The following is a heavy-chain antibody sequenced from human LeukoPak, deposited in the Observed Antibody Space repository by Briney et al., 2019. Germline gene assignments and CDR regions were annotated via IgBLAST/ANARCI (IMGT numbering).Heavy chain of an antibody. CDR1: GGSVSSGSYY. J-gene: IGHJ5*02. CDR3: ARERNSGSYYGWFDP. CDR2: IYYSGST. Sequence: SETLSLTCTVSGGSVSSGSYYWSWIRQPPGKGLEWIGYIYYSGSTNYNPSLKSRVTISVDTSKNQFSLKLSSVTAADTAVYYCARERNSGSYYGWFDPWGQGTLVTVSS. V-gene: IGHV4-61*01. D-gene: IGHD1-26*01.